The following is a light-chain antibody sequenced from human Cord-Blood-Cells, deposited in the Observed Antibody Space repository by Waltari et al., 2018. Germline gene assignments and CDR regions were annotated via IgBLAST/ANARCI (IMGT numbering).Light chain of an antibody. CDR2: DVS. CDR1: SSDVGGCNY. J-gene: IGLJ2*01. V-gene: IGLV2-14*01. Sequence: QSALTHPASVSGCPGQSITISCTATSSDVGGCNYVTWYQQHPGKAPKLMIYDVSNRHVGVANRFSGSTSGNSASLTISGLQAEDEADYYGSSYTSSSTPLVVFGGGTKLTVL. CDR3: SSYTSSSTPLVV.